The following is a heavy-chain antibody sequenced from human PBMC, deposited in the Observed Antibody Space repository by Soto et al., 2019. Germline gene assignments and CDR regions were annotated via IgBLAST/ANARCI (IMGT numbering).Heavy chain of an antibody. J-gene: IGHJ3*02. CDR2: INAGNGNT. V-gene: IGHV1-3*01. Sequence: ASVKVSCKASGYTFTSYAMHWVRQAPGQRLEWMGWINAGNGNTKYSQKFQGRVTITRDTSASTAYMELSSLRSEDTAVYYCAREGRAAAAAFDIWGQGTMVTVSS. D-gene: IGHD6-13*01. CDR3: AREGRAAAAAFDI. CDR1: GYTFTSYA.